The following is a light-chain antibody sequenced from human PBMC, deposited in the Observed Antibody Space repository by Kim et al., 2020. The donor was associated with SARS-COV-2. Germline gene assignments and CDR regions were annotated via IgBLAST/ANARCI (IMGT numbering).Light chain of an antibody. V-gene: IGLV1-44*01. CDR3: ATWDDSLKAWV. CDR2: SNN. Sequence: QPVLTQPPSASGTPGQRVTISCSGSSSNIGDNAVNWYQQVPGGAPKLLIYSNNQRPSGVPGRLSASKSGATASLAISGLESVDEAEYYCATWDDSLKAWVFGGGTQLTVL. CDR1: SSNIGDNA. J-gene: IGLJ2*01.